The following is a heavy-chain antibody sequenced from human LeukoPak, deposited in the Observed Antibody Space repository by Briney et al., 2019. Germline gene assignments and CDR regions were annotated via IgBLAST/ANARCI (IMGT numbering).Heavy chain of an antibody. CDR1: GFTFSSYW. D-gene: IGHD3-22*01. J-gene: IGHJ4*02. Sequence: GGSLRLSCAASGFTFSSYWMSWVRQASGKGLEWVANIKQDGSEKYYVDSVKGRFTISRDNAKNSLYLQMNSLRAEDTAVYYCARGGYYYDSSGYYPVDYWGQGTLVTVSS. CDR3: ARGGYYYDSSGYYPVDY. V-gene: IGHV3-7*03. CDR2: IKQDGSEK.